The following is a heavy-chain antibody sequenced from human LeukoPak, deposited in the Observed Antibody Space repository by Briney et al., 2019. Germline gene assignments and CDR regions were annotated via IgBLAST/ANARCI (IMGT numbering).Heavy chain of an antibody. Sequence: GGSLRLSCAASGFTFSSYSMNWVRQAPGRGLEWVSSISSSSSYIYYADSVKGRFTISRDNAKNSLYLQMNSLRAEDTAVYYCATDSGYDSWDSDYWGQGTLVTVSS. D-gene: IGHD5-12*01. CDR2: ISSSSSYI. CDR3: ATDSGYDSWDSDY. V-gene: IGHV3-21*01. J-gene: IGHJ4*02. CDR1: GFTFSSYS.